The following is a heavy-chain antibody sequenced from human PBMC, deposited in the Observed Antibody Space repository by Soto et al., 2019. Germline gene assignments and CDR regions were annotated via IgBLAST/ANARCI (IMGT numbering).Heavy chain of an antibody. CDR3: ARLEWLSLAAWFDP. CDR2: IYPGDSDT. CDR1: GYSFASYW. D-gene: IGHD3-3*01. J-gene: IGHJ5*02. V-gene: IGHV5-51*01. Sequence: GESLKISCQGSGYSFASYWIGWVRQMPGKDLEWMGIIYPGDSDTKYSPSFQGQVTFSADKSINTAYLQWSSLKASDTAIYYCARLEWLSLAAWFDPWGQGTLVTVSS.